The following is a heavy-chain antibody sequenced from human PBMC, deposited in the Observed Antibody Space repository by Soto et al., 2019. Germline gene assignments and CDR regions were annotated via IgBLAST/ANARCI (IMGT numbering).Heavy chain of an antibody. J-gene: IGHJ6*02. Sequence: LRLSCAASGFTFSDYYMSWIRQAPGKGLEWVSYISSSGSTIYYADSVKGRFTISRDNAKNSLYLQMNSLRAEDTAVYYCARVKGHEYYYDSSGYPYYYYGMDVWGQGTTVTVSS. V-gene: IGHV3-11*01. D-gene: IGHD3-22*01. CDR1: GFTFSDYY. CDR3: ARVKGHEYYYDSSGYPYYYYGMDV. CDR2: ISSSGSTI.